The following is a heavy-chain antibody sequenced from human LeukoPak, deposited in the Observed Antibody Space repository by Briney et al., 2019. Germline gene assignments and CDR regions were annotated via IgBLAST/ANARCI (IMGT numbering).Heavy chain of an antibody. CDR2: ISNSGSST. V-gene: IGHV3-23*01. CDR3: AKVGIVGVTKGNFDY. D-gene: IGHD1-26*01. Sequence: GGSLRLSCAASGFTFSSYAMNWVRQAPGKGLEWVSGISNSGSSTYYADSVKGRFTISRDNSKNTMYLQVNSLRAEDTAVYHCAKVGIVGVTKGNFDYWGQGTLVTVSS. CDR1: GFTFSSYA. J-gene: IGHJ4*02.